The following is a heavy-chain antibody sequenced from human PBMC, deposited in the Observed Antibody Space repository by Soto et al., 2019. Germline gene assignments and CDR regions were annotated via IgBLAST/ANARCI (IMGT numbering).Heavy chain of an antibody. D-gene: IGHD3-10*01. J-gene: IGHJ6*02. CDR2: IYYSGST. V-gene: IGHV4-39*01. Sequence: GWIRQPPGKGLEWIGSIYYSGSTYYNPSLKSRVTISVDTSKNQFSLKLSSVTAADTAAYYCASGGELLNTYYYGMDVWGQGTTVTVSS. CDR3: ASGGELLNTYYYGMDV.